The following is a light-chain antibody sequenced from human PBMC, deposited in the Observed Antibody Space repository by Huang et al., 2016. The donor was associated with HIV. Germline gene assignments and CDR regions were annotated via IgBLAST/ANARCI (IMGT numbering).Light chain of an antibody. CDR2: DTS. CDR1: QSVSSY. CDR3: QQRTNWPLYT. J-gene: IGKJ2*01. Sequence: EIVLTQSPATLSLSPGERATLSCRASQSVSSYLAWYKQKPGQAPRLLIYDTSNRATDIPARFSGSGSGTDFTLTISNLEPEDFAVYYCQQRTNWPLYTFGQGTKLEIK. V-gene: IGKV3-11*01.